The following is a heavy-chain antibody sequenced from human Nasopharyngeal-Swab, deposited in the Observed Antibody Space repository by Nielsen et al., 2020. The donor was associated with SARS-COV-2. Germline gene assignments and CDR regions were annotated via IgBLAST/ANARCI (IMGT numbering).Heavy chain of an antibody. Sequence: GGSLRLSCAASGFTFSSYWMRWVRQAPGKGLEWVANIKQDGSEKYYVDSVKGRFTISRDNAKNSLYLQMNSLRAEDTAVYYCARVGYYGSGSYYNSYYYGMDVWGQGTTVTASS. J-gene: IGHJ6*02. CDR3: ARVGYYGSGSYYNSYYYGMDV. D-gene: IGHD3-10*01. CDR1: GFTFSSYW. CDR2: IKQDGSEK. V-gene: IGHV3-7*05.